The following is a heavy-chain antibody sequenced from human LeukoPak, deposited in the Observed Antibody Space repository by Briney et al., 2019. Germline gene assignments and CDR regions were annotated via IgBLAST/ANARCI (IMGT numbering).Heavy chain of an antibody. J-gene: IGHJ4*02. CDR1: GGSVSSGSYY. CDR3: ARVDSGSYPIDY. Sequence: SETLSLTCTVSGGSVSSGSYYWSWIRQPPGKGLEWIGYIYYSESTHYNPSLKSRITISVDTSKNQFSLKLSSVTAADTALYYCARVDSGSYPIDYWGQGTLVTVSS. V-gene: IGHV4-61*01. CDR2: IYYSEST. D-gene: IGHD1-26*01.